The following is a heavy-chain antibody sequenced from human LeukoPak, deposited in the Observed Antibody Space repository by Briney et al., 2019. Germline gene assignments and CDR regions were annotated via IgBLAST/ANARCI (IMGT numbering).Heavy chain of an antibody. CDR1: GFTFSDYY. J-gene: IGHJ4*02. V-gene: IGHV3-11*01. CDR2: IDTSGGTI. D-gene: IGHD2-8*02. Sequence: GGSLRLSCATSGFTFSDYYMSWIRQAPGKGLERVSYIDTSGGTIYYAHSVKGRFTISRDNARNSLYLQMNSLRAEDTAVYYCARRKHNSYWSPNEHYSDCWGQGTLVTVSS. CDR3: ARRKHNSYWSPNEHYSDC.